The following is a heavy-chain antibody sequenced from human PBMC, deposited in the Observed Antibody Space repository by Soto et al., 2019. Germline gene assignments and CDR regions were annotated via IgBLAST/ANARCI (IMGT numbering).Heavy chain of an antibody. CDR1: GYTFTGYY. CDR3: ARGTYDFWSGYYSTNWFDP. Sequence: QVQLVQSGAEVKKPGASVKVSCKASGYTFTGYYMHWVRQAPGQGLEWMGWINPNSCGTNYAQKFQGWVTMTRGTAISTAYMELSRLRSDETAVYYCARGTYDFWSGYYSTNWFDPWGQGTLVTVSS. V-gene: IGHV1-2*04. CDR2: INPNSCGT. D-gene: IGHD3-3*01. J-gene: IGHJ5*02.